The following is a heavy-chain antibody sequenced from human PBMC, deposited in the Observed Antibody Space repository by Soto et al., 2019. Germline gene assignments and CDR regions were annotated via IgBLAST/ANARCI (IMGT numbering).Heavy chain of an antibody. D-gene: IGHD3-22*01. CDR1: GGSISSGGYS. CDR2: IYYSGST. V-gene: IGHV4-61*08. J-gene: IGHJ3*02. Sequence: TSETLSLTCAVSGGSISSGGYSWSWIRQPPGKGLEWIGYIYYSGSTNYNPSLKSRVTISVDTSKNQFSLKLSSVTAADTAVYYCARPYYYDSSGYPGAFDIWGQGTMVTVS. CDR3: ARPYYYDSSGYPGAFDI.